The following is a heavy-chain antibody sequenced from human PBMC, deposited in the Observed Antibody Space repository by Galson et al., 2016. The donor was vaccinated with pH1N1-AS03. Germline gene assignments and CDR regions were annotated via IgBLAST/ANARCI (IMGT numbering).Heavy chain of an antibody. D-gene: IGHD3-16*01. CDR1: GYTLSELS. V-gene: IGHV1-24*01. J-gene: IGHJ4*02. CDR3: ASKSPGGGYYFDD. Sequence: SVKVSCKVSGYTLSELSMYWVRQAPGKGLEWLGGFHPEDDKIIYAQRFQGRITMTEDKSTDTAYMELSSLTSEDTATYYCASKSPGGGYYFDDWGQGTLVTVRS. CDR2: FHPEDDKI.